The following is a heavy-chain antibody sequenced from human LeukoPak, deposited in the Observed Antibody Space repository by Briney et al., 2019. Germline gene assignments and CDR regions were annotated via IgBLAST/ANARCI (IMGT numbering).Heavy chain of an antibody. D-gene: IGHD6-25*01. CDR3: ARKAASNWYFDL. J-gene: IGHJ2*01. Sequence: SETLSLTCAVSGVSISSYYWTRIRQPAGKGLEWIGLIYTSGTTNYNPSVKSRVTMSVDTSKNQFSLKLNSVTAADTAVYYCARKAASNWYFDLWGRGTLVTVSS. V-gene: IGHV4-4*07. CDR2: IYTSGTT. CDR1: GVSISSYY.